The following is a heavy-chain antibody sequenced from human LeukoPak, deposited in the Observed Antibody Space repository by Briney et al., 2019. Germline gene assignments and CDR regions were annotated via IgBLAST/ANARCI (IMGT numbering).Heavy chain of an antibody. J-gene: IGHJ4*02. CDR2: ISPNSGDT. CDR1: GYSFIGYY. Sequence: ASVKVSCKASGYSFIGYYMHWVRQAHGQGLEWMGWISPNSGDTNYAQKFQGRVTMTRDTSISTAYMEVSGLRSDDTAVYYCARDGNLDYWGQGTLVTVSS. CDR3: ARDGNLDY. V-gene: IGHV1-2*02.